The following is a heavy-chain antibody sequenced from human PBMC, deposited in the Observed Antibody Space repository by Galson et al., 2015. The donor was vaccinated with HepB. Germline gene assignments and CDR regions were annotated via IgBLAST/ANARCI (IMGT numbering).Heavy chain of an antibody. CDR1: GFTFSSYG. Sequence: SLRLSCAASGFTFSSYGMHWVRQAPGKGLEWVAVIWYDGGNKYYADSVKGRFTISRDNSKNTLYLQMNSLRAEDTAVYYCARANRYYSGGSCYGESFLDYWGQGTLVTVSS. J-gene: IGHJ4*02. V-gene: IGHV3-33*08. D-gene: IGHD2-15*01. CDR2: IWYDGGNK. CDR3: ARANRYYSGGSCYGESFLDY.